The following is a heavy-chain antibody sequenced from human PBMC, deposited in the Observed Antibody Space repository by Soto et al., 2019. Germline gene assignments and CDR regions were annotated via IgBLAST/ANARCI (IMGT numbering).Heavy chain of an antibody. CDR3: ARDEYCSGGSCYLLRV. V-gene: IGHV1-69*06. CDR2: IIPIFGTA. CDR1: GGTFSSYA. D-gene: IGHD2-15*01. Sequence: SVKVSCKASGGTFSSYAISWVRQAPGQGLEWMGGIIPIFGTANYAQKFQGRVTITADKSTSTAYMELSSLRSEDTAVYYCARDEYCSGGSCYLLRVWGQGTLVTVSS. J-gene: IGHJ4*02.